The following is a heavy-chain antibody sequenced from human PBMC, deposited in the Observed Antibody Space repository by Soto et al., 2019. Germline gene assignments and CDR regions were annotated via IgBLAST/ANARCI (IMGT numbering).Heavy chain of an antibody. V-gene: IGHV4-59*01. Sequence: PSETLSLTCTVSGGSISNYYWSWIRQPPGKGLEWIGYIQYSGSSNYNPSLKSRVTISVDTSKNQFSLKLNSVTAADTAVYYCARGSYSNLPNYWGQGTLVTVSS. CDR1: GGSISNYY. J-gene: IGHJ4*02. CDR3: ARGSYSNLPNY. D-gene: IGHD4-4*01. CDR2: IQYSGSS.